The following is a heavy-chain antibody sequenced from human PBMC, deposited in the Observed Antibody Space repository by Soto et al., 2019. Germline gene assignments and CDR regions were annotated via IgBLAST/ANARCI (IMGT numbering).Heavy chain of an antibody. CDR3: ARCYIAAAGSSAQGDAFDI. Sequence: QVQLQESGPGLVKPSQTLSLTCTVSGGSISSGGYYWSWIRQHPGKGLEWIGYIYYSGSTYYNPSCMSRVTISVDTSKNQFSLKLSSVTAADTAVYYCARCYIAAAGSSAQGDAFDIWGQGTMVTVSS. D-gene: IGHD6-13*01. V-gene: IGHV4-31*03. CDR1: GGSISSGGYY. CDR2: IYYSGST. J-gene: IGHJ3*02.